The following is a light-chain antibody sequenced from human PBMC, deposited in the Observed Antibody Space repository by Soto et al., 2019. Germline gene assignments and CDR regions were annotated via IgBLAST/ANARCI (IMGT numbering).Light chain of an antibody. CDR3: QQLVSYPQ. V-gene: IGKV1-9*01. J-gene: IGKJ4*02. CDR1: QVIGIY. Sequence: DIQLTQTPSFLSASVGDRDTITCRASQVIGIYLAWYQQKPGKAPKLLVSAASTLQSGVPSRFSGSGSGTEFTLTISSLQPEDFATYYCQQLVSYPQFGGGTKVDI. CDR2: AAS.